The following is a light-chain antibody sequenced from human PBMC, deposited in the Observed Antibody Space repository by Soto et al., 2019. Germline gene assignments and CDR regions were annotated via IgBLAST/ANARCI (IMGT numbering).Light chain of an antibody. J-gene: IGKJ2*01. CDR3: QQSYSAPYT. CDR2: VAS. Sequence: DIQVTQSPSSLSASIGDRVTITCRASQSISTFLNWYQQKPGRAPNLLIYVASNLQAGVPSRFSGSGSGTYFSLTISSLQPEDVATYYCQQSYSAPYTFGQGTTLEIK. V-gene: IGKV1-39*01. CDR1: QSISTF.